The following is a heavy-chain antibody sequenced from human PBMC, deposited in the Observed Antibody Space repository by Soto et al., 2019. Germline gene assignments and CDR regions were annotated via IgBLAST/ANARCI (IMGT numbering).Heavy chain of an antibody. CDR2: ISWNSGSI. V-gene: IGHV3-9*01. Sequence: ESGGGLVQPGRSLRLSCAASGFTFDDYAMHWVRQAPGKGLEWVSGISWNSGSIGYADSVKGRFTISRDNAKNSLYLQMNSLRAEDTALYYCAKVLEPVDYYYYGMDVWGQGTTVTVSS. CDR1: GFTFDDYA. CDR3: AKVLEPVDYYYYGMDV. D-gene: IGHD5-12*01. J-gene: IGHJ6*02.